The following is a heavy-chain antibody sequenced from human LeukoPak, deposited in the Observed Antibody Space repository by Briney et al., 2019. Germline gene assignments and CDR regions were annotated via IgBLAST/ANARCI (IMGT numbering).Heavy chain of an antibody. J-gene: IGHJ6*02. Sequence: ASVKVSCTASGGTFSSYAISWVRQAPGQGLEWMGWINTNTGNPTYAQGFTGRFVFSLDTSVSTAYLQISSLKAEDTAVYYCAREAISDQYGMDVWGQGTTVTVSS. CDR3: AREAISDQYGMDV. CDR2: INTNTGNP. D-gene: IGHD3-3*01. CDR1: GGTFSSYA. V-gene: IGHV7-4-1*02.